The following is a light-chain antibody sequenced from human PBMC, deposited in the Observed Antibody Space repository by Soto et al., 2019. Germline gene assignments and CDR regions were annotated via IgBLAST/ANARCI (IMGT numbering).Light chain of an antibody. CDR1: SSDVGGYSY. Sequence: QSALTQPPSASGSPGQSVTISCTGASSDVGGYSYVSWYHQHPGKAPKLMIYEVSKRPSGVPDRFSGSKSGNTASLTVSGLQAEDEADYYCSSYGGSNNLVFGGGTKLTVL. V-gene: IGLV2-8*01. J-gene: IGLJ2*01. CDR3: SSYGGSNNLV. CDR2: EVS.